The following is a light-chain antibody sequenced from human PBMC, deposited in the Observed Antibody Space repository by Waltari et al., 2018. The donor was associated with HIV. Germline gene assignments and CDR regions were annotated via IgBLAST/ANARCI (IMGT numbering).Light chain of an antibody. V-gene: IGLV2-23*02. CDR1: SSEVGDYNS. J-gene: IGLJ1*01. CDR3: CSYAGSSTYV. Sequence: QSALTQPASVSGSPGQSITFSCIGTSSEVGDYNSVYWYQQLPGKAPRLRIYDVSKRPSGVSTRFSGSKSGNTASLTISGLQADDEADYYCCSYAGSSTYVFGTGTKVTVL. CDR2: DVS.